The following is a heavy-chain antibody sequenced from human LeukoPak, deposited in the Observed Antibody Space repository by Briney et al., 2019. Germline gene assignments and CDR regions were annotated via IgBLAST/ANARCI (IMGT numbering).Heavy chain of an antibody. V-gene: IGHV1-46*01. CDR1: GFTFIGYY. CDR3: AREPAALDTAMVTRDY. D-gene: IGHD5-18*01. J-gene: IGHJ4*02. Sequence: ASVKVSCKASGFTFIGYYMHWVRQAPGQGLEWMGIINPSGGSTSYAQKFQGRVTMTRDTSTSTVYMELSSLRSEDTAVYYCAREPAALDTAMVTRDYWGQGTLVTVSS. CDR2: INPSGGST.